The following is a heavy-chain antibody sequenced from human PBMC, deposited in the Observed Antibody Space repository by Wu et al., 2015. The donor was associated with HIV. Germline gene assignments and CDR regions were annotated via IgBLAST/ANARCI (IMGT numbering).Heavy chain of an antibody. CDR1: GYTFTDYY. CDR2: INCNRGGT. V-gene: IGHV1-2*02. J-gene: IGHJ4*02. D-gene: IGHD2-8*01. CDR3: LTALDGVAY. Sequence: QVQLVQSGAEVKKPGASVMVSCKASGYTFTDYYMYWVRQAPGQGPEWMGWINCNRGGTKYAQRFQDKVSMTRDTSISTAYMELRRLISDDTAIYFCLTALDGVAYWGQGTLVTVSS.